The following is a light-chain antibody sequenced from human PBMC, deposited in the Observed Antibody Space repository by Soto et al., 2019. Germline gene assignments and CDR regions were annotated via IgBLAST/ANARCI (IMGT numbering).Light chain of an antibody. J-gene: IGKJ4*01. CDR1: QTVRTNY. V-gene: IGKV3-20*01. Sequence: EIVLTQSPGTLSLSPGERATLSCRASQTVRTNYLAWFQHKPGQAPRLLIYGASSRATGIPDRFSGSGSGTDFTLTISRLEPEDFAVYYCQQYGSSLGLTFGGGTKVEIK. CDR3: QQYGSSLGLT. CDR2: GAS.